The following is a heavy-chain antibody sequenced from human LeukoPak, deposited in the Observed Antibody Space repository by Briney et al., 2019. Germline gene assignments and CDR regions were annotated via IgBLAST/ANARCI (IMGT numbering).Heavy chain of an antibody. D-gene: IGHD3-22*01. CDR1: GYAFASYW. CDR2: TYPDDSDT. J-gene: IGHJ4*02. V-gene: IGHV5-51*01. Sequence: GESLKISCRVSGYAFASYWIGWVRQVPGKGLEWMGITYPDDSDTKYSPSFQGQVAFSADKSVNTAYLQWSSLKASDSAMYYCARFEVNHEDSSSFYYFDHWGQGTLVTVSS. CDR3: ARFEVNHEDSSSFYYFDH.